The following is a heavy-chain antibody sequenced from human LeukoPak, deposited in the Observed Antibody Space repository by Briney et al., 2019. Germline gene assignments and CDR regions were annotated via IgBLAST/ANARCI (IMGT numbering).Heavy chain of an antibody. J-gene: IGHJ4*02. Sequence: SVKVSCKASGGTFSSSAISWVRQAPGQGLEWVGGIIPIFGTAKYAQKFQGRVTITADEFTSTAYMELSSLRSEDTAVYYCARVDYFGSGSYWHFDYWGQGTLVTVSS. CDR2: IIPIFGTA. D-gene: IGHD3-10*01. CDR1: GGTFSSSA. CDR3: ARVDYFGSGSYWHFDY. V-gene: IGHV1-69*13.